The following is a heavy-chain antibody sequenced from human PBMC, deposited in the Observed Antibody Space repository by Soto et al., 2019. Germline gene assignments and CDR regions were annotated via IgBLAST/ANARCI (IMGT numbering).Heavy chain of an antibody. CDR1: GFTFSSYA. V-gene: IGHV3-23*01. Sequence: GGSLRLSCAASGFTFSSYAMSWVRQAPGKGLEWVSAISGSGGSTYYADSVKGRFTISRDNSKNTLYLQMNSLRAEDTAVYYCAKLTEDIVVVPAADDAFDIWGQGTMVTVSS. CDR3: AKLTEDIVVVPAADDAFDI. CDR2: ISGSGGST. J-gene: IGHJ3*02. D-gene: IGHD2-2*01.